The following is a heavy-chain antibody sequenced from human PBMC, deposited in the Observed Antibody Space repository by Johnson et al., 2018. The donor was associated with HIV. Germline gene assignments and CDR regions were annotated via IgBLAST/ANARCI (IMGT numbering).Heavy chain of an antibody. CDR3: AKNSITLVQGADAFDI. D-gene: IGHD3-10*01. Sequence: QVQLVESGGGVVQPGRSLTLSCAASGFTFNKFAMHWVRQAPGKGLEWLAFISFDGSNKYFGDSVEGRFDISRENSKNSHYLHMNSLRPEDTAVYYCAKNSITLVQGADAFDIWGQGTMVTVSS. V-gene: IGHV3-30*09. J-gene: IGHJ3*02. CDR2: ISFDGSNK. CDR1: GFTFNKFA.